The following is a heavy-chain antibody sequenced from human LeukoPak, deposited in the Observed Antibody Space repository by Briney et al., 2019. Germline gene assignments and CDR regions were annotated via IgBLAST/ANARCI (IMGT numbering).Heavy chain of an antibody. CDR3: ARDRYSSSWYDYYYMDV. Sequence: GGSLRLSCAASGFTFSSYWMSWVRQAPGKGLEWVANIKQDGSEKYYVDSVKGRFTISRDNAKNSLYLQMNSLRAEDTAVYYCARDRYSSSWYDYYYMDVWGKGTTVTVSS. CDR1: GFTFSSYW. CDR2: IKQDGSEK. D-gene: IGHD6-13*01. J-gene: IGHJ6*03. V-gene: IGHV3-7*01.